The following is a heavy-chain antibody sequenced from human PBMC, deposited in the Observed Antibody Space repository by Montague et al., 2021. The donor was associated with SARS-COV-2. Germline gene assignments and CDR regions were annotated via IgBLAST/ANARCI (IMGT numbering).Heavy chain of an antibody. D-gene: IGHD6-19*01. V-gene: IGHV6-1*01. CDR1: GDSVARNSVA. Sequence: CAISGDSVARNSVAWRWNTSSPPRRFEWLGRIYYKTKWCSDYAPSVRCRLTVNPDASKNEFSLELNYVTPEDTAVYYCVRYSGWFYFDFWGQGTLVTVSS. CDR3: VRYSGWFYFDF. J-gene: IGHJ4*02. CDR2: IYYKTKWCS.